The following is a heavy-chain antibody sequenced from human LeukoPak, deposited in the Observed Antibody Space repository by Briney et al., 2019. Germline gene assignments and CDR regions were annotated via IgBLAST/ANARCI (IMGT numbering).Heavy chain of an antibody. D-gene: IGHD6-19*01. J-gene: IGHJ4*02. V-gene: IGHV1-2*06. CDR2: IDPNNGVT. CDR3: ARDSRVAADY. CDR1: GYTFTGYY. Sequence: ASVKVSCKASGYTFTGYYLHWVRQAPGQGLEWVRRIDPNNGVTIYAQAFQGRVTMTRDTSMSTAYMELSRLTSDDTAVYYCARDSRVAADYWGQGTLVTVSS.